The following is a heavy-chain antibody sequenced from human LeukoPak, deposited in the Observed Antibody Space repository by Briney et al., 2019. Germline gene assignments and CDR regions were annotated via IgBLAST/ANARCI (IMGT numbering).Heavy chain of an antibody. V-gene: IGHV3-30*03. J-gene: IGHJ5*02. CDR1: GFTSSDYA. CDR3: AHVGDSRRFDP. Sequence: GWSLRLSCAASGFTSSDYAFHWVREAPGQGPEWVAVISREGGYTYYADSVRGRFTISRDSSENALYLQMNSLRGRDTAVYYCAHVGDSRRFDPSGQGTLVIVSS. D-gene: IGHD1-26*01. CDR2: ISREGGYT.